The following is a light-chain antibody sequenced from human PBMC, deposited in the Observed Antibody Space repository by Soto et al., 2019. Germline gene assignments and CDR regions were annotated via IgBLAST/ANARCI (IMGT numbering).Light chain of an antibody. CDR3: SSFTTSRLYV. V-gene: IGLV2-14*01. Sequence: QSVLTQPTSVSGSPGQSIAIPCTGNGNDIGAYDYASWYQQHPGKAPRLLIHGVRNRPPGISSRFSGFKSGLTASLTISGLQAEDEADYYCSSFTTSRLYVFGPGTKVTVL. J-gene: IGLJ1*01. CDR1: GNDIGAYDY. CDR2: GVR.